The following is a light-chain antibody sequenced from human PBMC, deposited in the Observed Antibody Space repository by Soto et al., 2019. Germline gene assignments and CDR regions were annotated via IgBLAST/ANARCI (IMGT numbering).Light chain of an antibody. CDR1: QSISSW. CDR3: QQYDSYPLT. J-gene: IGKJ4*01. CDR2: KAS. Sequence: DIQMTQSPSTLSASVGDRVTITCRASQSISSWLAWYQQKPGKAPNLLIYKASSLDSGVPSRFSGSGSATEFTLTVSSLQPDDFATYYCQQYDSYPLTFGGGTKVEIK. V-gene: IGKV1-5*03.